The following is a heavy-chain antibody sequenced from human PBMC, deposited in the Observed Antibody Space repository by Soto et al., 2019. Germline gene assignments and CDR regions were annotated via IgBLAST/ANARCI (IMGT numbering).Heavy chain of an antibody. CDR3: AKDPDGGQWLSWFDP. CDR1: GFTFRNYA. D-gene: IGHD6-19*01. CDR2: IGSGGTNT. V-gene: IGHV3-23*01. Sequence: GGSLRLSCEASGFTFRNYAMIWVRQAPGKGLEWVSAIGSGGTNTYYADSVKYRFTVSRDNSKNTLYLQMKSLRAEDTAVYYCAKDPDGGQWLSWFDPWGQGTLVTVCS. J-gene: IGHJ5*02.